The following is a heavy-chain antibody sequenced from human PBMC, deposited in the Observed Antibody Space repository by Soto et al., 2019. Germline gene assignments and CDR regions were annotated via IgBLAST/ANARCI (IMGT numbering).Heavy chain of an antibody. CDR2: ISAYNGNT. Sequence: ASVKVSCKASGYTFTSYCISWVRHSPGQGLEWMGWISAYNGNTNYAQKLQGRVTMTTDTSTSTAYMELRSLRSDDTAVYYCARDTITGTTSDFDYWGQGTLVTVSS. J-gene: IGHJ4*02. CDR1: GYTFTSYC. V-gene: IGHV1-18*04. CDR3: ARDTITGTTSDFDY. D-gene: IGHD1-7*01.